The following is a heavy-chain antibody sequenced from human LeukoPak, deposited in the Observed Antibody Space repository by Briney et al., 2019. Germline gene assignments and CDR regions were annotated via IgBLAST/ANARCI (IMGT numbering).Heavy chain of an antibody. Sequence: GGSLRLSCAASGFIFDDYGMSWVRQAPGKGLEWVSGINWNGGSTGYAESVEGRFTISRDNAKNSLYLQMNSLRAEDTALYHCARKNEGFDYWGQGTLVTVSS. CDR2: INWNGGST. V-gene: IGHV3-20*01. CDR3: ARKNEGFDY. D-gene: IGHD2/OR15-2a*01. J-gene: IGHJ4*02. CDR1: GFIFDDYG.